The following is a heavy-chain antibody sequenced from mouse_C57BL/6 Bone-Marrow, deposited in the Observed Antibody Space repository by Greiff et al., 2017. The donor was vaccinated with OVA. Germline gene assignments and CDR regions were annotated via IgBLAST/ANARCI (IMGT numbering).Heavy chain of an antibody. V-gene: IGHV7-1*01. CDR2: SRNKASDYTT. D-gene: IGHD2-2*01. CDR1: GFTFSDFY. Sequence: EVQRVESGGGLVQSGRSLRLSCATSGFTFSDFYLEWVRQAPGKGLVWFAASRNKASDYTTEYSAPVKGRFIVSRDTSQSILYRQMNDLRAEDTAMYYFARDAGGYEREFAYWGQGTLVTVSA. J-gene: IGHJ3*01. CDR3: ARDAGGYEREFAY.